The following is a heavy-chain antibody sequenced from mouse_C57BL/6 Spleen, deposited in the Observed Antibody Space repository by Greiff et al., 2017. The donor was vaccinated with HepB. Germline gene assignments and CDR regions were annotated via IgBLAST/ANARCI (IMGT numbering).Heavy chain of an antibody. D-gene: IGHD2-4*01. J-gene: IGHJ4*01. CDR2: IRSKSNNYAT. CDR3: VRHEGATMITTYYAMDY. CDR1: GFSFNTYA. Sequence: DVMLVESGGGLVQPKGSLKLSCAASGFSFNTYAMNWVRQAPGKGLEWVARIRSKSNNYATYYADSVKDRFTISRDDSESMLYLQMNNLKTEDTAMYYCVRHEGATMITTYYAMDYWGQGTSVTVSS. V-gene: IGHV10-1*01.